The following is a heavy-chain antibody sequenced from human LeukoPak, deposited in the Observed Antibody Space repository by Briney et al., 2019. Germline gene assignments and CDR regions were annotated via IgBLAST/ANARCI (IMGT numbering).Heavy chain of an antibody. CDR1: GGSISNYY. J-gene: IGHJ2*01. V-gene: IGHV4-59*12. CDR2: IYYSGST. CDR3: ARLVSYYDRSGPSDRYFDL. D-gene: IGHD3-22*01. Sequence: SETLSLTCTVSGGSISNYYWSWIRQSPGKGLEWIGYIYYSGSTVYNPSLKSRVTISIDTSKDQFSLRLTSVTAADTAVYFCARLVSYYDRSGPSDRYFDLWGRGTLVAVSS.